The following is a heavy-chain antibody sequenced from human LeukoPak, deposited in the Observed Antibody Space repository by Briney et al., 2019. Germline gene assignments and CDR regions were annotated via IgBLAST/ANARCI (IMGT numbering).Heavy chain of an antibody. CDR1: GFTFSSYW. CDR3: ARHSRGSPIDD. V-gene: IGHV3-7*01. J-gene: IGHJ4*02. D-gene: IGHD2-15*01. Sequence: PGGSLRLSCAASGFTFSSYWMSWVRQAPEKGLEWLANIRQDGSDKQYVDSVKGRFTISRDNAKNSLYLQMNSLSAEDTAVYYCARHSRGSPIDDWGQGTLVTVSS. CDR2: IRQDGSDK.